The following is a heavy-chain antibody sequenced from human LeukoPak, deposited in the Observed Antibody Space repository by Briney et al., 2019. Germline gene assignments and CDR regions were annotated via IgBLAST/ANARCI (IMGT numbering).Heavy chain of an antibody. V-gene: IGHV4-4*07. D-gene: IGHD3-22*01. CDR1: GGSISSYY. CDR2: IYTSGST. J-gene: IGHJ4*02. CDR3: AKMGQDSSGFSRIFDH. Sequence: PSETLTLTCTVSGGSISSYYWSWIRQPAGKGLEWIGRIYTSGSTNYNPSLKSRVTISVDKSKNQFSLKLSSVTAADTAVYYCAKMGQDSSGFSRIFDHWGQGTLVTVSS.